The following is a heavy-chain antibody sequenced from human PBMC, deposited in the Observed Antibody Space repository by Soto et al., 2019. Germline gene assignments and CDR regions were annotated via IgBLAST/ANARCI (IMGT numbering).Heavy chain of an antibody. CDR1: GFTFSHYW. V-gene: IGHV3-74*02. CDR2: THSDGSRT. CDR3: ASGDIGAFDL. D-gene: IGHD3-10*01. Sequence: EVQLLESGGGLVQPGESLRLSCAASGFTFSHYWMHWVRQAPGMGLVWVSRTHSDGSRTTYADSVKGRFTISRDNAMNTLYLQMNSLRAEDTDVYYCASGDIGAFDLCGEGTVRTVSS. J-gene: IGHJ3*01.